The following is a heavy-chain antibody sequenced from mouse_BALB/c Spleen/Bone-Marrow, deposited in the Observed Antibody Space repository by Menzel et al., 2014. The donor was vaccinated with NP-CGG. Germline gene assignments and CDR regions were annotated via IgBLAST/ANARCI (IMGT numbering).Heavy chain of an antibody. Sequence: QVQLQQPGPELVKPGASVKISCKASGYAFSSSWMNWVKQRPGQGLEWIGRIYPGDGDTNHNGKFKGKATLTADKSSSTAYMQLSSLTSVDSAVYFCARSDGYRTMDYWGQGTSVTVSS. CDR1: GYAFSSSW. CDR2: IYPGDGDT. D-gene: IGHD2-3*01. CDR3: ARSDGYRTMDY. V-gene: IGHV1-82*01. J-gene: IGHJ4*01.